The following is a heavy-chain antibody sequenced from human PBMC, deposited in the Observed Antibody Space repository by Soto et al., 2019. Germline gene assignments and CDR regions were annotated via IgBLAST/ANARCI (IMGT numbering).Heavy chain of an antibody. Sequence: SQTLSLTCAISGDSVSSNSAAWNWIRQSPSRGFEWLGRTYYRSKWYNDYAVSVKSRITINPDTSKNQFSLQLNSVTPEDTAVYYCARDVTVATIGSYYFDYWGQGTLVTVSS. CDR2: TYYRSKWYN. J-gene: IGHJ4*02. D-gene: IGHD5-12*01. V-gene: IGHV6-1*01. CDR1: GDSVSSNSAA. CDR3: ARDVTVATIGSYYFDY.